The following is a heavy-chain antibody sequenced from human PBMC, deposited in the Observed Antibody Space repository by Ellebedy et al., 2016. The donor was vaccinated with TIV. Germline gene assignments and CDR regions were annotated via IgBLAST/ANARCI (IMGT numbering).Heavy chain of an antibody. CDR1: GFTLSPYA. D-gene: IGHD2-15*01. V-gene: IGHV3-30-3*01. J-gene: IGHJ4*02. CDR2: ISYDGSQK. Sequence: GESLKISCEASGFTLSPYAMHWVRQAPGKGLEWVAVISYDGSQKFYADSVKGRFTISRDNSNNTLYLQMNSLRDEDTAVYYCARDADIVVVLAAPLDYWGQGTLVTVSS. CDR3: ARDADIVVVLAAPLDY.